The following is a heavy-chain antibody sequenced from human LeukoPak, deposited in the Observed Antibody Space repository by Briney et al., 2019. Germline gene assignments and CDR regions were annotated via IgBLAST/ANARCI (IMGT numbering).Heavy chain of an antibody. CDR1: GDSVTRNRTA. J-gene: IGHJ4*02. CDR2: TYYRSKWYN. Sequence: SQTPSLTCAISGDSVTRNRTAWNWIRQSPSRGLEWLGRTYYRSKWYNDYAVSVKSRITINADTSKNQFSLQLNSVTAADTAVYYCVRDRGDYDNSGYYFDYWGQGTLVTVSS. CDR3: VRDRGDYDNSGYYFDY. V-gene: IGHV6-1*01. D-gene: IGHD3-22*01.